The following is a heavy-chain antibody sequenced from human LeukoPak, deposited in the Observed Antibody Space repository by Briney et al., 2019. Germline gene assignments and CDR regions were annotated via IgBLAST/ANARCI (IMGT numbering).Heavy chain of an antibody. D-gene: IGHD3-22*01. CDR2: IYYSGST. CDR1: GGSISSSSYY. J-gene: IGHJ6*02. V-gene: IGHV4-31*03. Sequence: SETLSLTCTVSGGSISSSSYYWSWIRQHPGKGLEWIGYIYYSGSTYYNPSLKSRVTISVDTSKNQFSLKLSSVTAADTAVYYCARVRDSSGPYYYYGMDVWGQGTTVTVSS. CDR3: ARVRDSSGPYYYYGMDV.